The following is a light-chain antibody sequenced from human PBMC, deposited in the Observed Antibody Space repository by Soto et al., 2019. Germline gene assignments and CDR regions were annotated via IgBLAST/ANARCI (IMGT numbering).Light chain of an antibody. J-gene: IGKJ1*01. CDR3: QRYNNYSPWT. V-gene: IGKV1-5*01. CDR2: GAS. CDR1: QSVNTW. Sequence: DVQMTQSPSTLSASVGDRVTITCRASQSVNTWVAWYQQKPGTAPKLLIYGASNLKSGVPSRFSGSGSGTEITLTISSLQPDDSATYYCQRYNNYSPWTFGQGTKVDIK.